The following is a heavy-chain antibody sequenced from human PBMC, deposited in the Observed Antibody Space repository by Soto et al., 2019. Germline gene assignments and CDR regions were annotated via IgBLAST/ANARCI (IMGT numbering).Heavy chain of an antibody. CDR1: GFTFSNAW. V-gene: IGHV3-15*01. CDR3: TTARIDFWSGYLYYYYLLAV. CDR2: IKSKTDGGTT. D-gene: IGHD3-3*01. Sequence: PGGSLRLSCAASGFTFSNAWMSWVRQAPGKGLEWVGRIKSKTDGGTTDYAAPVKGRFTISRDDSKNTLYLQMNSLKTEDTAVYYCTTARIDFWSGYLYYYYLLAVCGKGSTVPVSS. J-gene: IGHJ6*03.